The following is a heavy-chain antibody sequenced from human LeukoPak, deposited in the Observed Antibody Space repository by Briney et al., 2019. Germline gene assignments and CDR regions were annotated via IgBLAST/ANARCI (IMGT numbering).Heavy chain of an antibody. CDR3: AREWEIIDY. D-gene: IGHD1-26*01. CDR2: IYTSGST. J-gene: IGHJ4*02. CDR1: GGSISSGSYY. Sequence: PSQTLSLTCTVSGGSISSGSYYWSWIRQPAGKGLEWIGRIYTSGSTNYNPSLKSRVTISVDTSKNQFSLKLSSVTAADTAVYYCAREWEIIDYWGQGTLVTVSS. V-gene: IGHV4-61*02.